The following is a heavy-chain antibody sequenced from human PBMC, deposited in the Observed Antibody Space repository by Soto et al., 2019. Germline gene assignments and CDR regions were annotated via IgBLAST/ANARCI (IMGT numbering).Heavy chain of an antibody. D-gene: IGHD3-22*01. Sequence: HPGGSLRLSCTASGFTFGDYAMSWFRQAPGKGLEWVGFIRSKAYGGTTEYAASVKGRFTISRDDSKSIAYLQMNSLKTEDTAVYYCTRGRSSGYYYPAGPHFDYWGQGTLVTVSS. J-gene: IGHJ4*02. CDR2: IRSKAYGGTT. CDR1: GFTFGDYA. CDR3: TRGRSSGYYYPAGPHFDY. V-gene: IGHV3-49*03.